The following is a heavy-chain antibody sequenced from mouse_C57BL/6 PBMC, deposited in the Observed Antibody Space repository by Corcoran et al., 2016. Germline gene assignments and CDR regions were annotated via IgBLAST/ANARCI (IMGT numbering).Heavy chain of an antibody. CDR2: IYPGSGNT. J-gene: IGHJ4*01. D-gene: IGHD3-2*02. CDR1: GYTFTDYY. CDR3: AKTAQASYAMDY. V-gene: IGHV1-76*01. Sequence: QVQLKQSGAELVMPGASVKLSCKASGYTFTDYYINWVKQRPGQGLEWIARIYPGSGNTYYNEKFKGKATLTAEKSSSTAYMQLSSLTSEDSAVYFCAKTAQASYAMDYWGQGTSVTVSS.